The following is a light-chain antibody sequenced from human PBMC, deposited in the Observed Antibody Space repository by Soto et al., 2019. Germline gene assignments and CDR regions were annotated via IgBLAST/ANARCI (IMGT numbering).Light chain of an antibody. CDR2: SNN. V-gene: IGLV1-44*01. J-gene: IGLJ3*02. CDR1: SSNIGTNT. Sequence: QAVVTQPPSASGTPGQRVPISCSGSSSNIGTNTVNWYQQLPGTAPKLLIYSNNERPSGVPDRFSGSKSGTSASLAISGLQSEDDADYYCATWDDALRGWVFGGGTKLTVL. CDR3: ATWDDALRGWV.